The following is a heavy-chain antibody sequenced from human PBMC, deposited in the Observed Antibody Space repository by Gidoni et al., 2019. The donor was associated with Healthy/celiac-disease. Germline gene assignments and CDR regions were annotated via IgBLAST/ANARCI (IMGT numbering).Heavy chain of an antibody. CDR2: ISISGSTI. CDR3: AREVRDGAHVDY. CDR1: GCSFSSYE. Sequence: EVQLVESGGGLVQPGGSLRLPCAASGCSFSSYEMNWVRQAPGQGLEWVSYISISGSTIYYADSVKGRFTISRDNAKNSLYLQMNSLRAEDTAVYYCAREVRDGAHVDYWGQGTLVTVSS. D-gene: IGHD3-10*01. V-gene: IGHV3-48*03. J-gene: IGHJ4*02.